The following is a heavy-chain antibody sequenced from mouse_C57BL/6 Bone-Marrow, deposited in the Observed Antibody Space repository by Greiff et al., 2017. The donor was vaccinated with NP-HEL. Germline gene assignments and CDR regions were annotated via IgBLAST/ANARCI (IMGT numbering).Heavy chain of an antibody. CDR3: ARWDRLLWLRRTWYFDV. J-gene: IGHJ1*03. CDR2: ILPGSGST. CDR1: GYTFTGYW. D-gene: IGHD2-2*01. V-gene: IGHV1-9*01. Sequence: VQLQQSGAELMKPGASVKLSCKATGYTFTGYWIEWVKQRPGHGLEWIGEILPGSGSTNYNEKFKGKATFTADTYSNTAYMQLSSLTTEDSAIYYCARWDRLLWLRRTWYFDVWGTGTTVTVAS.